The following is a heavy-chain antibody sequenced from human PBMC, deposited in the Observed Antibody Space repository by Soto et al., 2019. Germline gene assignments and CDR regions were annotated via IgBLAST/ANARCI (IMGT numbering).Heavy chain of an antibody. CDR3: SSIRVGYGAVG. CDR2: IYYSGST. V-gene: IGHV4-59*01. J-gene: IGHJ4*02. Sequence: SETLSLTCTVSGGSISSYYCSWIRQPPGKGLEWIGYIYYSGSTNYNPSLKSRVTISVDTSKNPFSLKLSSVTAADTAVYYCSSIRVGYGAVGWGQGTLVTVS. CDR1: GGSISSYY. D-gene: IGHD4-17*01.